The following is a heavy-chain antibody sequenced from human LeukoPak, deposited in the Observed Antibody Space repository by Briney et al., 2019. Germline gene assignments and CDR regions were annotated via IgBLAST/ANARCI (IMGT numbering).Heavy chain of an antibody. CDR2: ISSSSSYI. Sequence: GGSLRLSCAASGFTFSSYSMNWVRQAPGKGLEWVSSISSSSSYIYYADSVKGRFTISRDNAKNSLYLQMNSLRAEDTAVYYCARDSARENYYYYGMDVWGQGTTVTVSS. V-gene: IGHV3-21*01. CDR3: ARDSARENYYYYGMDV. J-gene: IGHJ6*02. CDR1: GFTFSSYS.